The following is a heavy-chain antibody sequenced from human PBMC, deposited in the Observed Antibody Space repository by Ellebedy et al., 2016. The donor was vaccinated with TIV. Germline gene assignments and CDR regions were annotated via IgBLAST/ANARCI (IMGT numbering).Heavy chain of an antibody. Sequence: MPSETLSLTCAVSGGSISSSNWWSRVRRTPGKGLEGIGEIYHSGSTNYNPCLKSRVTISVDTSRNQFSLRLSAVTAADTAVYYCARARRIYDISGYYPDYWGQGTLVTVSS. D-gene: IGHD3-22*01. V-gene: IGHV4-4*02. CDR3: ARARRIYDISGYYPDY. CDR2: IYHSGST. CDR1: GGSISSSNW. J-gene: IGHJ4*02.